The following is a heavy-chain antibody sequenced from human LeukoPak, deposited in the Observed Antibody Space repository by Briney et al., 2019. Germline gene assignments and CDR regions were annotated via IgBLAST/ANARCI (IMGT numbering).Heavy chain of an antibody. CDR2: IYYSGST. Sequence: PSETLSLTCTVSGGSISSSSYYWGWIRQPPGKGLEWIGSIYYSGSTYYNPSLKSRVTISVDTSKNQFSLKLSSVTAADTAVYYCARQADSSGPRLVLWGQGTLVTVSS. J-gene: IGHJ4*02. D-gene: IGHD3-22*01. CDR1: GGSISSSSYY. CDR3: ARQADSSGPRLVL. V-gene: IGHV4-39*01.